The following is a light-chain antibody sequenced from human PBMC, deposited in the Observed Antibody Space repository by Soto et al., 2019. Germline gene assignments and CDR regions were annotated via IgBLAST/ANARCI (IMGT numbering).Light chain of an antibody. CDR3: QQYNTLGT. J-gene: IGKJ4*01. Sequence: EIVMTQSPATLSVSPGERATLSCRASQSVSSNLAWYQQKPGQAPRLLIYGASTRATGIPARFSGSGSGTEFTLTISSLQSEDFAVYYCQQYNTLGTFGGGTKVEIK. V-gene: IGKV3-15*01. CDR1: QSVSSN. CDR2: GAS.